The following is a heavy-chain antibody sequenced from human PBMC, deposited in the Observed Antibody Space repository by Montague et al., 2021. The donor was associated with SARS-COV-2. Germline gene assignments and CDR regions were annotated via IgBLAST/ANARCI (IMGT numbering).Heavy chain of an antibody. D-gene: IGHD2-8*01. Sequence: SETLSLTYSVAGGSFNFYYWSWIRQPPGKGLEWIGEISHRGSTTNNPSPKNRVTILIDTSNNQFSLKLSSVTAADTAVYYCARGQEGYANNGDLDYWGQGTLVTVSS. CDR3: ARGQEGYANNGDLDY. CDR1: GGSFNFYY. V-gene: IGHV4-34*01. J-gene: IGHJ4*02. CDR2: ISHRGST.